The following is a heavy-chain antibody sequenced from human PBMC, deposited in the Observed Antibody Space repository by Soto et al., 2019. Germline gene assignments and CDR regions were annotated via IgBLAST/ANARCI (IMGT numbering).Heavy chain of an antibody. CDR2: IMPVFRTP. J-gene: IGHJ6*02. D-gene: IGHD3-3*02. Sequence: QVHLEQSGAEVKKPGSSVKVSCKASGGTFRTAAISWVRQAPGQGLEWLGGIMPVFRTPDYAQRFQGRVTITADESTSTAYRELSGLSSDDTAVYYCARENDRPQLGGNYYYILDVWGQGTTITVSS. CDR1: GGTFRTAA. CDR3: ARENDRPQLGGNYYYILDV. V-gene: IGHV1-69*12.